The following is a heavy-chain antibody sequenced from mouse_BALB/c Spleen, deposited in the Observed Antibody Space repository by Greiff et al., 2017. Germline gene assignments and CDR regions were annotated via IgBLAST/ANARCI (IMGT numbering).Heavy chain of an antibody. CDR1: GFTFTSYA. J-gene: IGHJ4*01. CDR2: ISRGGSYT. CDR3: ARAGYYGNSHYYAMDY. D-gene: IGHD1-1*01. V-gene: IGHV5-9-4*01. Sequence: EVKLLESGAGLVKPGASVKLSCAASGFTFTSYAMSWVRQSPEKGLEWVAEISRGGSYTYYTHTVTGRVTISGDNATSTVYLEMSSLRSEDTAMYYCARAGYYGNSHYYAMDYWGQGTSVTVSS.